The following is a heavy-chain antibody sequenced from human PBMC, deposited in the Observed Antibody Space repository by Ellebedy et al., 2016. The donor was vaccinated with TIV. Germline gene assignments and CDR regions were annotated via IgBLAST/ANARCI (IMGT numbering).Heavy chain of an antibody. CDR1: GFTFSSYA. V-gene: IGHV3-48*03. CDR2: ISSSGSTI. Sequence: GESLKISCAASGFTFSSYAMHWVRQAPGKGLDWVSYISSSGSTIYYADSVKGRFTISRDNAKNSLYLQMNSLRAEDTAVYYCASGSRYGMDVWGQGTTVTVSS. CDR3: ASGSRYGMDV. J-gene: IGHJ6*02.